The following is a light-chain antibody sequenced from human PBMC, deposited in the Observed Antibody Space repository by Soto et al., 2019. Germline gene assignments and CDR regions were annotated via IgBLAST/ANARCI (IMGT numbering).Light chain of an antibody. CDR2: YDS. J-gene: IGLJ2*01. CDR3: QVWDRSSDHVV. Sequence: SYELTQPPSVSVAPGKTARITCGGKNSGSKSVHWYQQKPGQAPVLVIYYDSDRPSGIPERFSGYNSGNTATLAIGRVEAGYEDDYYCQVWDRSSDHVVCGGGTKVTVL. CDR1: NSGSKS. V-gene: IGLV3-21*04.